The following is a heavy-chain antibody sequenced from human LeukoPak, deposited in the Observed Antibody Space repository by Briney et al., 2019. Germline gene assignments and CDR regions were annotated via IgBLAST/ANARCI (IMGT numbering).Heavy chain of an antibody. V-gene: IGHV3-11*01. CDR3: ARTRDGYDLEYYFDY. J-gene: IGHJ4*02. CDR1: GFTFSDYY. D-gene: IGHD5-24*01. CDR2: ISSSGSTI. Sequence: GGSLRLSCAASGFTFSDYYMSWIRQAPGRGLEWVSYISSSGSTIYYADSVKGRFTISRDNAKNSLYLQMNSLRAEDTAVYYCARTRDGYDLEYYFDYWGQGTLVTVSS.